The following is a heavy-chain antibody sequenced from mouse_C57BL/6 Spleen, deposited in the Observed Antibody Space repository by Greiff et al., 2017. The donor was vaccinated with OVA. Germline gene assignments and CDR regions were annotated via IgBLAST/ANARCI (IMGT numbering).Heavy chain of an antibody. CDR2: INPSNGGT. Sequence: QVQLQQPGTELVKPGASVKLSCKASGYTFTSYWLHWVKQRPGQGLEWIGNINPSNGGTNYNEKFKSKATLTVDKSSSTAYMQLSSLTSEDSAVYYCASGVKSTVTYWYFDVWGTGTTVTVSS. CDR3: ASGVKSTVTYWYFDV. CDR1: GYTFTSYW. J-gene: IGHJ1*03. D-gene: IGHD4-1*02. V-gene: IGHV1-53*01.